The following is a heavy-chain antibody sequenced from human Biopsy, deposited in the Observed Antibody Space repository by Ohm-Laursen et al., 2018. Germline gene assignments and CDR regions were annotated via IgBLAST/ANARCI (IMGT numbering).Heavy chain of an antibody. CDR1: GYTLTDLS. D-gene: IGHD3-10*01. Sequence: GASVKVSCKVSGYTLTDLSMHWVRQAPGKGLEWMGGFAPENGKTIYAQRFQGRVTMTADKSTSTAYLDLSSLISEDTAVYYCARGGSGSGYYGMDVWGQGTTVTVSS. V-gene: IGHV1-24*01. CDR3: ARGGSGSGYYGMDV. J-gene: IGHJ6*02. CDR2: FAPENGKT.